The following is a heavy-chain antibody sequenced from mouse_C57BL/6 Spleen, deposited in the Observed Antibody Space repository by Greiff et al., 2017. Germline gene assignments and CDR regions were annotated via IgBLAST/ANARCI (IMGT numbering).Heavy chain of an antibody. D-gene: IGHD1-1*01. CDR1: GYTFTDYY. Sequence: QVQLKESGAELVRPGASVKLSCKASGYTFTDYYINWVKQRPGQGLEWIARIYPGSGNTYYNEKFKGKATLTAEKSSSTAYMQLSSLTSEDSAVYFCARGILSEAYAMDYWGQGTSVTVSS. V-gene: IGHV1-76*01. CDR3: ARGILSEAYAMDY. CDR2: IYPGSGNT. J-gene: IGHJ4*01.